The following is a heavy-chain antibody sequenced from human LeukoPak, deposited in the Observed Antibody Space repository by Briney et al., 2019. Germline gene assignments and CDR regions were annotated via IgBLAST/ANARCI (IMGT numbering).Heavy chain of an antibody. J-gene: IGHJ3*02. Sequence: ASVKVSCKASGYTFTSYGISWVRQAPGQGLEWMGWISAYNGNTNYAQKLQGRVTMTTDTSTSTAYMELRSLRSDDTAVYYCARVYNYYDSSGQIPGGHDAFDIWGQGTMVTVSS. CDR3: ARVYNYYDSSGQIPGGHDAFDI. V-gene: IGHV1-18*01. CDR1: GYTFTSYG. CDR2: ISAYNGNT. D-gene: IGHD3-22*01.